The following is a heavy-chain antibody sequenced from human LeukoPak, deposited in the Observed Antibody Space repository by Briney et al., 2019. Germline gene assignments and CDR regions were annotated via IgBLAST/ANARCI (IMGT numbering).Heavy chain of an antibody. CDR1: GYTFTSYY. V-gene: IGHV1-46*01. Sequence: ASVKVSCKASGYTFTSYYMHWVRQAPGQGLEWMGIINPSGGSTSYAQKFQGRVTMTRDTSTSTVYMELSSLRSEDTAVYYCARVWDYYGSGTEGYFDYWGQGTLVTVSS. CDR2: INPSGGST. D-gene: IGHD3-10*01. CDR3: ARVWDYYGSGTEGYFDY. J-gene: IGHJ4*02.